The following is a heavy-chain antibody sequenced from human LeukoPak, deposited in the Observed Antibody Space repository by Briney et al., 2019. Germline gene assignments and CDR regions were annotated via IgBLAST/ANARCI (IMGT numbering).Heavy chain of an antibody. Sequence: GASVKVSCKASGDTFTGYYMHWVRQAPGQGLEWMGGIIPIFGTANYAQKFQGRVTITADKSTSTAYMELSSLRSEDTAVYYCAREELLWFGEKHHYYMDVWGKGTTVTVSS. D-gene: IGHD3-10*01. CDR1: GDTFTGYY. CDR3: AREELLWFGEKHHYYMDV. CDR2: IIPIFGTA. V-gene: IGHV1-69*06. J-gene: IGHJ6*03.